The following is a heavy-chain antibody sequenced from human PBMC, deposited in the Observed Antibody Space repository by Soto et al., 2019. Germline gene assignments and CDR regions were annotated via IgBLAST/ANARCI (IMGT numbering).Heavy chain of an antibody. CDR1: GGSISSSSYY. CDR2: IYYSGST. J-gene: IGHJ4*02. CDR3: ARSVRLGDLSFRY. Sequence: SETLSLTCTVSGGSISSSSYYWGWIRQPPGKGLEWIGSIYYSGSTYYNPSLKSRVTISVDTSKNQFSLKLTSVTVADTAVYYCARSVRLGDLSFRYWSQGTLVT. V-gene: IGHV4-39*07. D-gene: IGHD3-16*02.